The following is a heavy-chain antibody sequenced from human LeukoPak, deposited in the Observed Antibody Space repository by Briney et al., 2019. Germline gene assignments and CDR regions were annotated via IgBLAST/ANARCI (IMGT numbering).Heavy chain of an antibody. Sequence: AGGSLRLSCAASGFTFRTYAMQWVRQAPEKRPEYVSGISGNGGNTYYANSVEGRFTISRDNAKNSLYLQMNSLRAEDTAVYYCAREGSSSWYYFDYWGQGTLVTVSS. CDR1: GFTFRTYA. V-gene: IGHV3-64*04. J-gene: IGHJ4*02. CDR2: ISGNGGNT. D-gene: IGHD6-13*01. CDR3: AREGSSSWYYFDY.